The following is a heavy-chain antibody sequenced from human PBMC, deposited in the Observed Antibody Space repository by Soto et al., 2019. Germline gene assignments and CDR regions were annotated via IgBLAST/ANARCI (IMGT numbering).Heavy chain of an antibody. D-gene: IGHD2-2*01. CDR3: ARDRDYCSITSCYDGGDAFDI. CDR1: GGTFSSYA. V-gene: IGHV1-69*01. CDR2: IIPIFGTA. J-gene: IGHJ3*02. Sequence: QVQLVQSGAEVKKPGSSVKVSCKASGGTFSSYAISWVRQAPGQGLEWMGGIIPIFGTANYAQKFQGRVTITADESTSTGYMELSRLRSEDTAVYYCARDRDYCSITSCYDGGDAFDIWCQGTMVTVSS.